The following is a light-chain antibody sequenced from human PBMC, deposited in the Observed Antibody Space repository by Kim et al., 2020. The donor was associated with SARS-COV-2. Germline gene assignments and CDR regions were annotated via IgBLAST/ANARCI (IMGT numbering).Light chain of an antibody. J-gene: IGLJ1*01. Sequence: QSALTQPASVSGSPGQSITISCTGTSSDVGGYNHVSWYQQHPGKAPKLMIYDVSQQPSGVSNRFSGSKSGNTASLTISGLQAEDEADYYCSSYTSSITYVFGTGTKVTVL. CDR1: SSDVGGYNH. CDR3: SSYTSSITYV. V-gene: IGLV2-14*01. CDR2: DVS.